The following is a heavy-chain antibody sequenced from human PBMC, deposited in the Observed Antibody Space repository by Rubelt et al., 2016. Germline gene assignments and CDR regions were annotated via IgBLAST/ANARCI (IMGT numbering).Heavy chain of an antibody. V-gene: IGHV2-70*15. CDR1: GFSLSTSGMC. D-gene: IGHD3-22*01. J-gene: IGHJ6*02. CDR3: ARILLPDYYDSSGGMDV. CDR2: IDWDDDK. Sequence: QVTLRESGPALVKPTQTLTLTCTFSGFSLSTSGMCVSWIRQPPGKALEWLARIDWDDDKYYSTSLKTRLTISKDTSKTQVVLTMTYMDPVDTATYYCARILLPDYYDSSGGMDVWGQGTTVTVSS.